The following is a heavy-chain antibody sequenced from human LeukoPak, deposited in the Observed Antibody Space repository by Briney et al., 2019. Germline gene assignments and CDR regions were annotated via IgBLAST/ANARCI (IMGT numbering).Heavy chain of an antibody. D-gene: IGHD2-2*01. J-gene: IGHJ4*02. CDR3: ARRYCSSTSCYYFDY. Sequence: SETLSLTCTVSGGSISSYYWSWIRQPPGKGLEWIGYIYYSGSTNYNPSLKSRVTISVDTSKNQFSLELSSVTAADTAVYYCARRYCSSTSCYYFDYWGQGTLVTVSS. CDR1: GGSISSYY. V-gene: IGHV4-59*08. CDR2: IYYSGST.